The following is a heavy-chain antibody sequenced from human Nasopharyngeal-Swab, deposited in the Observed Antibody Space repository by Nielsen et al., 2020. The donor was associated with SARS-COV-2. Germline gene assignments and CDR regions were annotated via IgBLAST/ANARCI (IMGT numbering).Heavy chain of an antibody. Sequence: LSLTCAASGFTFTRHAMSWVRQAPGKGLEWVSAITGSGPTTYYADFVKGRFTMSRDNSQDTLYLQMNSLRAEDTAVYFCAKDRGYCSGATCYDSYHYLDFWGKGTTVTVSS. D-gene: IGHD2-2*01. CDR3: AKDRGYCSGATCYDSYHYLDF. CDR2: ITGSGPTT. CDR1: GFTFTRHA. J-gene: IGHJ6*03. V-gene: IGHV3-23*01.